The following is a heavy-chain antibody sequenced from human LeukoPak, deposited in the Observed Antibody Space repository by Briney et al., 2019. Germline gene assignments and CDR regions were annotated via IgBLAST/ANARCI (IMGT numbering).Heavy chain of an antibody. D-gene: IGHD4-23*01. Sequence: ASVKVSSKAFHYTFTAHYIHWVRQAPGHGLEWMGWIDPNSGDTKYAQKFQGRVTMTRDTSITTAYMELSRLRSDDTAVYYCARWATVVTNYYYGMDVWGQGTTVTVSS. J-gene: IGHJ6*02. CDR3: ARWATVVTNYYYGMDV. CDR2: IDPNSGDT. CDR1: HYTFTAHY. V-gene: IGHV1-2*02.